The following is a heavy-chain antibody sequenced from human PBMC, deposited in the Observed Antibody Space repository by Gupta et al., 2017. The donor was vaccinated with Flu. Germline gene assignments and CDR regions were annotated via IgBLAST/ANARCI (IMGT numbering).Heavy chain of an antibody. Sequence: WVRQAPGKGLEWVENIKQDGSEKFYGDSAKGRVTIYRDNANNALFRQMNSLRDEETAVYYCARECYFSGDSCPIPSGDYWCQGSLGTNYS. D-gene: IGHD2-15*01. V-gene: IGHV3-7*01. CDR3: ARECYFSGDSCPIPSGDY. J-gene: IGHJ4*02. CDR2: IKQDGSEK.